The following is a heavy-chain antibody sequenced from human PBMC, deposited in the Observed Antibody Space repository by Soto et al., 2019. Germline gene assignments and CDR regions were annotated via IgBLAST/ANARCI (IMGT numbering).Heavy chain of an antibody. CDR2: IYPGDSDT. CDR3: ARLIGYYDFWSGSFYYYYYYGMDV. CDR1: GYSFTSYW. V-gene: IGHV5-51*01. D-gene: IGHD3-3*01. J-gene: IGHJ6*02. Sequence: GESLKISCKGSGYSFTSYWIGWVRQMPGKGLEWMGIIYPGDSDTRYSPSFQGQVTISADKSISTAYLQLSSLKASDTAMYYCARLIGYYDFWSGSFYYYYYYGMDVWGQGTTVTVSS.